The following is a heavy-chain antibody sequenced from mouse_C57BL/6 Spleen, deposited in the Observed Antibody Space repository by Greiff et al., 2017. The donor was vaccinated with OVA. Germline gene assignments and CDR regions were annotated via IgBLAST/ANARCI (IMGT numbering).Heavy chain of an antibody. V-gene: IGHV2-2*01. CDR1: GFSLTSYG. D-gene: IGHD2-3*01. CDR2: IWSGGST. Sequence: VQLQQSGPGLVQPSQSLSITCTVSGFSLTSYGVHWVRQSPGKGLEWLGVIWSGGSTDYNAAFISRLSISKDNSKSQVFFKMNSLQADDTAIYYCARIYDGYSQAWFAYWGQGTLVTVSA. J-gene: IGHJ3*01. CDR3: ARIYDGYSQAWFAY.